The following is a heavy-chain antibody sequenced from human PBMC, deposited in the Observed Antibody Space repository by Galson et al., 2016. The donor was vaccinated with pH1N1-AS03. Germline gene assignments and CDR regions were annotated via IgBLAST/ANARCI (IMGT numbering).Heavy chain of an antibody. V-gene: IGHV1-18*01. D-gene: IGHD3-3*01. J-gene: IGHJ4*02. CDR1: GYTFKSHG. CDR2: IIPLLDKA. CDR3: ARGGDSSDI. Sequence: SVKVSCKASGYTFKSHGISWVRQAPGQGLEWMGSIIPLLDKADYAQRFQGRVTMTRDTSTSTAYMELRSLRSDDTAVYYCARGGDSSDIWGQGTLVTVSS.